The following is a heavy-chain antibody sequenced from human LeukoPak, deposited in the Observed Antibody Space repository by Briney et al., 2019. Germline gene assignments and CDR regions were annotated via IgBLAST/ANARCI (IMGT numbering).Heavy chain of an antibody. V-gene: IGHV3-53*05. D-gene: IGHD1-26*01. CDR3: AKANPLIVGARAGGPINF. CDR2: VYGGGCT. J-gene: IGHJ3*01. CDR1: GFTVSNNY. Sequence: GGSLRLSCAASGFTVSNNYMSWVRQAPGKGLEWVSVVYGGGCTYYADSVKGRCTISRDNSKNTLYLQMNSLRTEDTAVYYCAKANPLIVGARAGGPINFWGQGTRVTVSS.